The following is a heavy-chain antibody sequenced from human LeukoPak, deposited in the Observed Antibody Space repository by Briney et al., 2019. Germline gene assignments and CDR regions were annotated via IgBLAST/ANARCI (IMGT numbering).Heavy chain of an antibody. D-gene: IGHD6-13*01. CDR1: GFTFDDYA. CDR2: ISWNSGSI. J-gene: IGHJ3*02. CDR3: AKDRSRLGQQLVRVAFDI. V-gene: IGHV3-9*01. Sequence: GRSLRLSCAASGFTFDDYAMHWVRQAPGKGLEWGSGISWNSGSIGYADSVKGRFTISRDNAKNSLYLQMNSLRAEDTALYYCAKDRSRLGQQLVRVAFDIWGQGTMVTVSS.